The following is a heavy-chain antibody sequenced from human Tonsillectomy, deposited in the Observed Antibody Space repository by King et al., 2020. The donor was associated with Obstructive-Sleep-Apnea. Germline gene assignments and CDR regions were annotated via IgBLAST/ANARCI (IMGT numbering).Heavy chain of an antibody. D-gene: IGHD3-10*01. CDR3: TTAGSGSYYNLLDY. CDR2: IKSKTDGGTT. V-gene: IGHV3-15*01. J-gene: IGHJ4*02. Sequence: VQLVESGGGLVKPGGSLRLSCAASGFTFSNAWMSWVRQAPGKGLEWVGRIKSKTDGGTTDYAAPVKGRFTISRDDSKNTLYLQMNSLKTEDTAVYYCTTAGSGSYYNLLDYWGQGTLVTVSS. CDR1: GFTFSNAW.